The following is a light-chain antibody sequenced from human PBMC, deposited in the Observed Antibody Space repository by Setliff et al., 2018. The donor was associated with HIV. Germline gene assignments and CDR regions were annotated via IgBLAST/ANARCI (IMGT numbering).Light chain of an antibody. CDR3: CSYAGTYTSLYV. CDR2: DVS. V-gene: IGLV2-11*01. Sequence: QSVLTQPRSVSGSPGQSVTISCTGTASDIGNYKYVSWYQQHPEKAPKLILYDVSQRPSGVPDRFSGSKSGNTASLTISGLQAEDEGDSYCCSYAGTYTSLYVFGTGTKVTVL. J-gene: IGLJ1*01. CDR1: ASDIGNYKY.